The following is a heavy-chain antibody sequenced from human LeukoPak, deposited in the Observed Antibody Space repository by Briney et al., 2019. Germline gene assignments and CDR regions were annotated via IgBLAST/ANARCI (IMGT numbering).Heavy chain of an antibody. CDR2: ISGSGDST. V-gene: IGHV3-23*01. Sequence: GGSLRLSCVASGFTFSSYAMSWVRQGPGKGLEWVSTISGSGDSTCYADFVKGRFTISRDNSKNTLYLQMNSLRAEDTAVYYCAKDPSTYYFDSSAYLLEPFDYWGQGTLVTVSS. J-gene: IGHJ4*02. CDR1: GFTFSSYA. CDR3: AKDPSTYYFDSSAYLLEPFDY. D-gene: IGHD3-22*01.